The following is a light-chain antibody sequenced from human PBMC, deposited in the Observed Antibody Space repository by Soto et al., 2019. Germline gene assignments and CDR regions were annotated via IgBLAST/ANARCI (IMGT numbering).Light chain of an antibody. CDR3: QQYDTYLRT. CDR1: QSISAW. Sequence: DIQMTQSPSTLSASVGDRVTITCRASQSISAWLAWYQQKPGKAPKILIYDASNLVTGVPSRFSGSGSGTDFTLTISSLQPDDFATYYCQQYDTYLRTFGQGTKVDFK. CDR2: DAS. J-gene: IGKJ1*01. V-gene: IGKV1-5*01.